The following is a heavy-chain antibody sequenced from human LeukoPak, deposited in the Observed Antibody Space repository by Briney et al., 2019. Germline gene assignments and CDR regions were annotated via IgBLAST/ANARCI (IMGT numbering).Heavy chain of an antibody. CDR1: SRSYY. V-gene: IGHV4-4*07. Sequence: SDTLSLTCTVSSRSYYWSWIRQPAGKGPEWIGQISSSGRSTYNPSPKRGLTISLDTSEIHFSLKLKSVTAADTAVYYCARETQETYSSSWGLYDSHYYMDAWGKGTTVTVSS. D-gene: IGHD6-13*01. J-gene: IGHJ6*03. CDR2: ISSSGRS. CDR3: ARETQETYSSSWGLYDSHYYMDA.